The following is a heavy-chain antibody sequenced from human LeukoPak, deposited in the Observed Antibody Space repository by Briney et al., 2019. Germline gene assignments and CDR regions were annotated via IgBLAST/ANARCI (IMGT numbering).Heavy chain of an antibody. D-gene: IGHD5-24*01. CDR1: GDIFTIYW. V-gene: IGHV5-51*01. CDR2: IYPGHSAT. Sequence: GESLKISCKGSGDIFTIYWTGGGRQTPGKGLEWRGIIYPGHSATTYRPSFPRQVTISAHSSITHAYLQWSSLKASDPAMYYCARSPRDGYSAGVDDLWGQGTMVTVSS. J-gene: IGHJ3*01. CDR3: ARSPRDGYSAGVDDL.